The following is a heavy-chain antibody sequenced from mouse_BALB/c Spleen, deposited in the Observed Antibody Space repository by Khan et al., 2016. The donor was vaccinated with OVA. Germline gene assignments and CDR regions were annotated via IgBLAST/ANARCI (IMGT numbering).Heavy chain of an antibody. J-gene: IGHJ4*01. CDR1: GFSLTSYG. Sequence: QVQLKESGPGLVAPSQSLSITCTISGFSLTSYGVHWVRQPPGTGLEWLVVIWSDGSTTYNSAPKSRLSITKDNSKSQVFLKMNSLQIDDTAMYXYSRHDGYFYSMDYWGQGTSVTVSA. CDR2: IWSDGST. D-gene: IGHD2-3*01. V-gene: IGHV2-6-1*01. CDR3: SRHDGYFYSMDY.